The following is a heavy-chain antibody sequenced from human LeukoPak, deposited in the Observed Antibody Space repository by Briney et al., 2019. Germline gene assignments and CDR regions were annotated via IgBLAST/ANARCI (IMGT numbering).Heavy chain of an antibody. J-gene: IGHJ2*01. Sequence: SETLSLTCTVSGGSISSYYWSWIRQPPGKGLEWIGYVYYSGGTNYNPSLKSRVTISVDTSKNQFSLKLSSVTAADTAVYYCARSDCSGGSCYQAPYWYFDLWGRGTLVTVSS. V-gene: IGHV4-59*08. CDR3: ARSDCSGGSCYQAPYWYFDL. CDR1: GGSISSYY. D-gene: IGHD2-15*01. CDR2: VYYSGGT.